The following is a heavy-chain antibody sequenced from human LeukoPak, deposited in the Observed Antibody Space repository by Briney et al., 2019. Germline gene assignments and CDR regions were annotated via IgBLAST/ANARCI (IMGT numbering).Heavy chain of an antibody. CDR2: INHSGST. V-gene: IGHV4-34*01. CDR1: GGSFSGYY. Sequence: SETLSLTCAVYGGSFSGYYWSWIRQPPGKGLEWIGEINHSGSTNYNPSLKSRVTISVDTSKNQFSLKLSSVTAADTAVYYCARDRGLYWGQGTLVTVSS. J-gene: IGHJ4*02. CDR3: ARDRGLY. D-gene: IGHD3-10*01.